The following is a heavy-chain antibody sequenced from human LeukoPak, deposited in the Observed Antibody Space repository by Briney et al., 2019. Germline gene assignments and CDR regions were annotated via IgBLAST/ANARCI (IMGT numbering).Heavy chain of an antibody. CDR3: AREDWRILSYYYGMDV. Sequence: GGSLRLSCAASGFTFSSYWMSWVRQAPGKGPEWVANIKQDGSEKYYVDSVKGRFTISRDNAKNSLYLQMNSLRAEDTAVYCCAREDWRILSYYYGMDVWGQGTTVTVSS. V-gene: IGHV3-7*01. J-gene: IGHJ6*02. D-gene: IGHD1-1*01. CDR1: GFTFSSYW. CDR2: IKQDGSEK.